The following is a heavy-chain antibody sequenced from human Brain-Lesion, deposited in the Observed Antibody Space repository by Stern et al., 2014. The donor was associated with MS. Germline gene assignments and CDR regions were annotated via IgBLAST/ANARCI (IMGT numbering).Heavy chain of an antibody. J-gene: IGHJ4*02. CDR3: AKDIGDSSGYLDY. Sequence: EVQLVESGGVVVRPGGSLRLSCAASGFTFDDYGMHWVRQAPGKGLEWVSLISWDGGSTYYADSVKGRFTISRDNSKNSLYLQMNSLGAEDTALYYCAKDIGDSSGYLDYWGQGTLVTVSS. CDR1: GFTFDDYG. D-gene: IGHD3-22*01. V-gene: IGHV3-43D*03. CDR2: ISWDGGST.